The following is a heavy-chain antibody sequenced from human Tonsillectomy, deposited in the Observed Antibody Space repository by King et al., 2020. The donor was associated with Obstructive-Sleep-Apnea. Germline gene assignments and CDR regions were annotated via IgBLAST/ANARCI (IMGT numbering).Heavy chain of an antibody. CDR2: ISYDGGNK. Sequence: QVQLVESGGGVVQPGRSLRLSCAASGFTFSNYAMHWVRQAPGKGLEWVAVISYDGGNKFYADSVKGRFTISRDNSKNTLWLQMDSLRAEDTAVYYCARARISGGYSVRGMDVWGQGTTVTVSS. J-gene: IGHJ6*02. CDR1: GFTFSNYA. V-gene: IGHV3-30*04. CDR3: ARARISGGYSVRGMDV. D-gene: IGHD1-26*01.